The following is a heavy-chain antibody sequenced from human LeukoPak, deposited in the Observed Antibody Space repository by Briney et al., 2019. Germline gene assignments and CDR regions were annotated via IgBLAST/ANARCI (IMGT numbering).Heavy chain of an antibody. J-gene: IGHJ4*02. V-gene: IGHV3-48*03. CDR3: AREIVYSGGDCSAY. CDR1: GFTFSIYE. CDR2: ISSSDNTI. D-gene: IGHD2-21*01. Sequence: GASLRLSCAGSGFTFSIYEINWVRQAPGKRLERVSYISSSDNTIYYALNVRGTLTISRDNGKNSLYLQMTRLRAEDTAVYYCAREIVYSGGDCSAYWGQGTLATV.